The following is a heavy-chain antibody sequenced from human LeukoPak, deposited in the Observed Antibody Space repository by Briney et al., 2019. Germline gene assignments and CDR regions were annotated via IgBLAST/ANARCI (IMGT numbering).Heavy chain of an antibody. CDR1: GFTFTSSA. J-gene: IGHJ4*02. CDR2: IVVGSGNT. D-gene: IGHD4-17*01. V-gene: IGHV1-58*02. CDR3: ASLWYDYGDSYAGY. Sequence: GTSVKVSCKASGFTFTSSAMQWVRQARGQRLEWIGWIVVGSGNTNYAQKLQGRVTMTTDTSTSTAYMELRSLRSDDTAVYYCASLWYDYGDSYAGYWGQGTLVTVSS.